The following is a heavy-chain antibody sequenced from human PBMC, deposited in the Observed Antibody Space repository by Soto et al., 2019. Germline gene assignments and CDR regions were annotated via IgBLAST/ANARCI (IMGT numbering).Heavy chain of an antibody. CDR3: ARGWLRGLSHYYYMDV. J-gene: IGHJ6*03. CDR1: GGSMSSYY. CDR2: IYYSGST. D-gene: IGHD5-12*01. Sequence: SXTLSLTCTVSGGSMSSYYWSWIRQPPVKGLEWTVYIYYSGSTNYNPSLKSRVTIPVDTSKNQFSLKLSSVTAADTAVYYCARGWLRGLSHYYYMDVWGKGTTVTVSS. V-gene: IGHV4-59*01.